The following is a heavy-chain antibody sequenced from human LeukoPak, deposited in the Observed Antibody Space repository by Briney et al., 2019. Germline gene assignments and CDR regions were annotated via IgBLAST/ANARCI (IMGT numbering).Heavy chain of an antibody. D-gene: IGHD3-16*01. CDR1: GFTFSTYA. V-gene: IGHV3-30-3*01. J-gene: IGHJ6*02. CDR3: ARGFGGTGFHYKRYYGMDA. Sequence: GRSLRLSCAASGFTFSTYAMHWVRQAPGKGPEWVAVISHDESNKYYADSVKGRFTISRDNSKNTVYLQMNSLRAGDTAVFYCARGFGGTGFHYKRYYGMDAWGQGTTVTVSS. CDR2: ISHDESNK.